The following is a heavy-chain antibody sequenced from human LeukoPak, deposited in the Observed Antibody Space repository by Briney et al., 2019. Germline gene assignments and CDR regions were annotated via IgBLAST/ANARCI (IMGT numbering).Heavy chain of an antibody. D-gene: IGHD3-22*01. CDR2: MNPGSGNT. J-gene: IGHJ4*02. CDR1: GYTFGSYD. V-gene: IGHV1-8*02. CDR3: ARLSETAAYYYTSGYYYLRY. Sequence: ASVKVSCKASGYTFGSYDISWVRKATGQGLEWMGWMNPGSGNTGHAQRFQGRVTMTRDTSISTAYMERSGLRSEDTAVYYCARLSETAAYYYTSGYYYLRYWGQGTLVTVDS.